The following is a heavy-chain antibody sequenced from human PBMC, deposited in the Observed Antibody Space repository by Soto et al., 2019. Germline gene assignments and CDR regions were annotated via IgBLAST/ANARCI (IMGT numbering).Heavy chain of an antibody. CDR3: AKVHTTGTTVVYVDYYYMDV. D-gene: IGHD1-1*01. CDR2: INPNSGGT. Sequence: ASVKVSCKASGYTFTGYYMRWVRQAPGQGLEWMGWINPNSGGTNYAQKFQGWVTMTRDTSISTAYMELNSLRAEDTAVYYCAKVHTTGTTVVYVDYYYMDVWGKGTTVTVSS. J-gene: IGHJ6*03. CDR1: GYTFTGYY. V-gene: IGHV1-2*04.